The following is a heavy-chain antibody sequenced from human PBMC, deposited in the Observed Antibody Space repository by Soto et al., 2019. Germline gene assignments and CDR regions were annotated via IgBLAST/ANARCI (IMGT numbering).Heavy chain of an antibody. Sequence: QVQLVESGGGLVKPGGSLRLSCAASRFTFSDDYMSCIRQAPGKGLESGSYISGSSTYTYYADSVRGRFTISRDNAKNSLYLQMNSLRAEDTAIYYCARSRYGDFLDYWGQGTLVTVSS. CDR2: ISGSSTYT. D-gene: IGHD4-17*01. CDR1: RFTFSDDY. CDR3: ARSRYGDFLDY. J-gene: IGHJ4*02. V-gene: IGHV3-11*06.